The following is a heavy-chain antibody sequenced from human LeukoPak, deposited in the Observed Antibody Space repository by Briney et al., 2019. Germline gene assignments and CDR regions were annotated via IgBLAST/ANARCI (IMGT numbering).Heavy chain of an antibody. D-gene: IGHD3-3*01. CDR2: ISYDGSNK. J-gene: IGHJ6*02. Sequence: TGRSLRLSCAASGFTFSSYGMHWVRQAPGKGLERVAVISYDGSNKYYADSVKGRFTISRDNAKNTLYLQMNSLRAEDTAVYYCAKVPDPYDFWSGFYGMDVWGQGTTVTVSS. CDR1: GFTFSSYG. V-gene: IGHV3-30*18. CDR3: AKVPDPYDFWSGFYGMDV.